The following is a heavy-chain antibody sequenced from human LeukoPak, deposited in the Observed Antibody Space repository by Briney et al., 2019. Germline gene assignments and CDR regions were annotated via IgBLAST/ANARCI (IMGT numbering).Heavy chain of an antibody. CDR1: GFNFSNYA. J-gene: IGHJ4*02. CDR2: IRDSGGST. Sequence: GGSLRLSCGASGFNFSNYAMTWVRQAPGKGLEWVSGIRDSGGSTYYAESVKGRFTISRDNAKNTLYLQMNNLRAEDTAIYYCATDSYVSGSYYRLFYWGQGTLVTVSS. CDR3: ATDSYVSGSYYRLFY. D-gene: IGHD3-10*01. V-gene: IGHV3-23*01.